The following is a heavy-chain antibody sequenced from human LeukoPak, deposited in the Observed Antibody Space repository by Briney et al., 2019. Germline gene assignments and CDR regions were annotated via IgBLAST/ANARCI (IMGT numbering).Heavy chain of an antibody. Sequence: GGSLRLSCAASGFTFSSYAMHWVRQAPGKGLGGVAVISYDGSKKYYPHSVKGRFTISRDNSTNTLYLQMNSLRAEDTAVYYCAREWGLTEVDYWGQGTLVTVSS. CDR2: ISYDGSKK. V-gene: IGHV3-30-3*01. CDR3: AREWGLTEVDY. J-gene: IGHJ4*02. D-gene: IGHD1-26*01. CDR1: GFTFSSYA.